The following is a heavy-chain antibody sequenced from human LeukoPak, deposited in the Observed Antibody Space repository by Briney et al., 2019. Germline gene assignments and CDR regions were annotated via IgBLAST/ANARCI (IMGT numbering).Heavy chain of an antibody. J-gene: IGHJ4*02. V-gene: IGHV4-34*01. CDR3: ARVVYGDSSKDFDY. CDR1: GESLYGYY. Sequence: SETLSLTCAVYGESLYGYYWSWIRQPPGKGLEWIGEINHSGSTNYNPSLKSRVTISVDAFKNQFSLKLNSVTAADTAVYYCARVVYGDSSKDFDYWGQGTLVTVSS. CDR2: INHSGST. D-gene: IGHD4-17*01.